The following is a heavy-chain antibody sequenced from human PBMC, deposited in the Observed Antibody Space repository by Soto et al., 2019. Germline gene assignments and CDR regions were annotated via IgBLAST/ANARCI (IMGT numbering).Heavy chain of an antibody. Sequence: EVHLLESGGGLVRPGGSLRLSCEASGFTFYNYAMNWVRQAPGKGLEWVSTISGGGDGTYYADSVKGRFTISRDNSRNTVYLQMISLRAEDTAVYYCAKKGLGSLATYCTTGDCHYAFDVWGQGTLVTVSS. D-gene: IGHD2-8*01. CDR2: ISGGGDGT. CDR1: GFTFYNYA. CDR3: AKKGLGSLATYCTTGDCHYAFDV. V-gene: IGHV3-23*01. J-gene: IGHJ3*01.